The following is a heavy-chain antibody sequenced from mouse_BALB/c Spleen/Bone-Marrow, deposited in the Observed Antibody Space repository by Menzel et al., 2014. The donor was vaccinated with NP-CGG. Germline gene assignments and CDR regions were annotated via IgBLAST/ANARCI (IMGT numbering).Heavy chain of an antibody. D-gene: IGHD2-4*01. J-gene: IGHJ1*01. CDR2: ISSSGSYT. CDR1: GFTFSTYA. Sequence: EVQVVESGGGLAKPGGSLQLSCAASGFTFSTYAMSWVRQTPEKRLEWVATISSSGSYTYYPDSVKGRFTISRDNAKNTLYLQMSSLRSEDTAMFYCARQRRITTSFHVWGADTTVSVS. V-gene: IGHV5-9-3*01. CDR3: ARQRRITTSFHV.